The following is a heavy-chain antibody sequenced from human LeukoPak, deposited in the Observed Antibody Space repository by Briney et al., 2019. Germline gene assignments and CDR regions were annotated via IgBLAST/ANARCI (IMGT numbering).Heavy chain of an antibody. D-gene: IGHD3-22*01. CDR2: IIPILGIA. J-gene: IGHJ4*02. CDR1: GGTFSSYA. CDR3: AIGGAYYDSSGYPFDY. V-gene: IGHV1-69*04. Sequence: ASVKVSRKASGGTFSSYAISWVRQAPGQGLEWMGRIIPILGIANYAQKFQGRVTITADKSTSTAYMELSSLRSEDTAVYYCAIGGAYYDSSGYPFDYWGQGTLVTVSS.